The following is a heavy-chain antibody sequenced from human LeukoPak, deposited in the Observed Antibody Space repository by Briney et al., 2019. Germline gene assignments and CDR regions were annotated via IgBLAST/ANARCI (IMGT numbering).Heavy chain of an antibody. J-gene: IGHJ4*02. CDR1: GFAFDDHT. V-gene: IGHV3-43*01. Sequence: PGGSLRLSCATSGFAFDDHTMHWVRQLPGKGLEWVSLISWEGSTTYYADSVKDRFIISGDTNKNSLYLQMNSLRPEDTALYYCAKARSSSWSYLESWGQGTLVTVSS. D-gene: IGHD6-13*01. CDR2: ISWEGSTT. CDR3: AKARSSSWSYLES.